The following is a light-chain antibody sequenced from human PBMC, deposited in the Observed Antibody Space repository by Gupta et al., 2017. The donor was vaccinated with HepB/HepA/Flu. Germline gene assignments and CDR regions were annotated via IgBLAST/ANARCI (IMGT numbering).Light chain of an antibody. Sequence: QVTQPSSMLSALVGDRVTITCRASQRIDTWLAWFQQKPGKAPKLLIYRASDLETGVPSRFSGSGSGTEFTLTINSLQPDDFATYYCQHYCSFSWAFGQGTKVDIK. CDR2: RAS. J-gene: IGKJ1*01. V-gene: IGKV1-5*03. CDR1: QRIDTW. CDR3: QHYCSFSWA.